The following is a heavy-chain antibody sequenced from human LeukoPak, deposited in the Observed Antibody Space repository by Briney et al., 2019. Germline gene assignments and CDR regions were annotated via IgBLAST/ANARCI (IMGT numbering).Heavy chain of an antibody. CDR2: ISYDGSNK. V-gene: IGHV3-30*18. D-gene: IGHD2-2*01. CDR1: GFTFSSYG. Sequence: GGSLRLSCAASGFTFSSYGMHWVRQAPGKGLEWVAVISYDGSNKYYADSVKGRFTISRDNSKNTLYLQMNSLRAEDTAVYYCAKSGGIPATIPDYYYYYMDVWGKGTAVTVSS. CDR3: AKSGGIPATIPDYYYYYMDV. J-gene: IGHJ6*03.